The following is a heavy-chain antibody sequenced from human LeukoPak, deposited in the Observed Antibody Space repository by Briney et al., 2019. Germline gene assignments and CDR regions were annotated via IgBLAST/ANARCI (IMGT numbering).Heavy chain of an antibody. V-gene: IGHV1-69*13. CDR2: IIPIFGTA. D-gene: IGHD5-24*01. Sequence: SVKVSCKASGGTFSSYAISWVRQAPGQGLEWMGGIIPIFGTANYAQKFQGRVTITADESTSTAYMALSSLRSEDPAVYYCARGGEMATIPSFDYWGQGTLVTVSS. J-gene: IGHJ4*02. CDR3: ARGGEMATIPSFDY. CDR1: GGTFSSYA.